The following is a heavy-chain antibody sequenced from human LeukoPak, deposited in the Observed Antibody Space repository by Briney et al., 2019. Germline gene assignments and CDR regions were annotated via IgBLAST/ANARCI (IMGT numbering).Heavy chain of an antibody. Sequence: SETLSLTCAVSGGSISSGGYSWSWIWQPPGKGLEWIGCIYHSGSTYYNPSLKSRVTISVDRSKNQFSLKLSSVTAADTAVYYCARTSIAARRANAFDIWGQGTMVTVSS. CDR3: ARTSIAARRANAFDI. J-gene: IGHJ3*02. CDR2: IYHSGST. CDR1: GGSISSGGYS. V-gene: IGHV4-30-2*01. D-gene: IGHD6-6*01.